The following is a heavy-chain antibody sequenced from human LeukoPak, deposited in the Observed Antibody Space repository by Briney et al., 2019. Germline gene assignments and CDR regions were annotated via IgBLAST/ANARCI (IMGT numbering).Heavy chain of an antibody. J-gene: IGHJ6*03. CDR3: ARVGPTYYDFWSGYLEDYYYYYMDV. D-gene: IGHD3-3*01. CDR1: GGSFSGYY. Sequence: PSETLSLTCAVYGGSFSGYYWSWIRQPPGKGLEWIGYIYYSGSTNYNPSLKSRVTISVDTSKNQFSLKLSSVTAADTAVYYCARVGPTYYDFWSGYLEDYYYYYMDVWGKGTTVTVSS. CDR2: IYYSGST. V-gene: IGHV4-59*01.